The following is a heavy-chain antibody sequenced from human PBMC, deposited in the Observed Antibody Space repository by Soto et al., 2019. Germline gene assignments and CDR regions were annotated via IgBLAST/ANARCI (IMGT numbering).Heavy chain of an antibody. Sequence: QVQLVQSGAEVKKPGASVKVSCKASGYTFTSYSISWVRQAPGQGLEWMGWISAYNGNTNYAQMLQGRVTMTTDTPTNTASMELRSLRSDDTAVYYGARDAPPADYWGQGTLVTVSS. CDR1: GYTFTSYS. J-gene: IGHJ4*02. V-gene: IGHV1-18*04. CDR2: ISAYNGNT. CDR3: ARDAPPADY.